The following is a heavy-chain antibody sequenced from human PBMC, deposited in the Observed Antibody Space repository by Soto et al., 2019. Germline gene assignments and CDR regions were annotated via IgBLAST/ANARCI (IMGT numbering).Heavy chain of an antibody. CDR1: GGSLSGYH. CDR2: IQTNGNN. Sequence: QVQLQESGPGLVKPSETLSLTCSVSGGSLSGYHWSWIRQPAGKGLEWLGRIQTNGNNDYDPSLKSRVTISIDTSKNQFSLKVTSVTAADTAVYFCAKGAGPPWFDPWGQGTLVTVSS. J-gene: IGHJ5*02. CDR3: AKGAGPPWFDP. V-gene: IGHV4-4*07.